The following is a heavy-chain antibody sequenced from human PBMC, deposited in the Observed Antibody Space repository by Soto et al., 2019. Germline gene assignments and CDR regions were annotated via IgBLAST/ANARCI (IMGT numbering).Heavy chain of an antibody. CDR1: GFTFSSYA. Sequence: QVQLVESGGGVVQPGRSLRLSCAASGFTFSSYAMHWVRQAPGKGLEWVAVISYDGSNKYYADSVKGRFTISRDNSKNTLYQQMNSLRAEDTAVYYCAREKDIVLMVYAMSYYYYGMDVWGQGTTVTVSS. CDR3: AREKDIVLMVYAMSYYYYGMDV. D-gene: IGHD2-8*01. J-gene: IGHJ6*02. CDR2: ISYDGSNK. V-gene: IGHV3-30-3*01.